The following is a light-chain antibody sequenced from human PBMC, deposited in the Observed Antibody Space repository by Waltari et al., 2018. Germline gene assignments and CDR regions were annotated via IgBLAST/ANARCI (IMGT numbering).Light chain of an antibody. CDR1: SSDVGSYNL. Sequence: QSALTQPASVSGSPGQSITISCTGTSSDVGSYNLVPWYQPHPGKAPKLMIYGVSKRPSGVSNRFSGSKSGNTASLTISGLQAEDEADYYCCSYAGSSTLVFGGGTKLTVL. J-gene: IGLJ2*01. CDR2: GVS. V-gene: IGLV2-23*02. CDR3: CSYAGSSTLV.